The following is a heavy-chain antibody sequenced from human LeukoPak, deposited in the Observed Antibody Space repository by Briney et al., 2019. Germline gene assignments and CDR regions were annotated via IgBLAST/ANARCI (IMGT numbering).Heavy chain of an antibody. CDR2: IYSGGDT. CDR1: GFTVSSSF. Sequence: GGSLRLSCAASGFTVSSSFMTWVRQAPGKGLEWVSVIYSGGDTYYTDSVKGRFTISRDNSKNTLYLQMNSLRADDTAVYFCAKQELGIFQGSDYWGQGTLVTVSS. CDR3: AKQELGIFQGSDY. D-gene: IGHD7-27*01. V-gene: IGHV3-66*04. J-gene: IGHJ4*02.